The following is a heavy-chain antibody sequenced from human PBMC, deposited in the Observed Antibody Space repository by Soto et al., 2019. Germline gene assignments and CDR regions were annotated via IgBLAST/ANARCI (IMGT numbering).Heavy chain of an antibody. D-gene: IGHD6-6*01. CDR2: ISYDGSNK. CDR3: AKERYSSSGFAYYYGMDV. Sequence: QVQLVESGGGVVQPGRSLRLSCAASGFTFSSYGMHWVRQAPGKGLEWVAVISYDGSNKYYADSVKGRFTISRDNSKNTMYLHMNSRRAEDTAVDYCAKERYSSSGFAYYYGMDVWGQRTTVTVSS. J-gene: IGHJ6*02. CDR1: GFTFSSYG. V-gene: IGHV3-30*18.